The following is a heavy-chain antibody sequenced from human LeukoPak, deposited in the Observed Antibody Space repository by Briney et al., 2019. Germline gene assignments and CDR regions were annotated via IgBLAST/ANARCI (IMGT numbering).Heavy chain of an antibody. Sequence: PGGSLRLSCAASGFTFSDHYMSWIRQAPGKGLEWVSYISQTGTTIDYADSVKGRFTISRDNAKNSLYLQMNSLRAEDTAVYYCASVGYDLGGNWGQGTLVTVSS. D-gene: IGHD5-12*01. J-gene: IGHJ4*02. V-gene: IGHV3-11*04. CDR1: GFTFSDHY. CDR2: ISQTGTTI. CDR3: ASVGYDLGGN.